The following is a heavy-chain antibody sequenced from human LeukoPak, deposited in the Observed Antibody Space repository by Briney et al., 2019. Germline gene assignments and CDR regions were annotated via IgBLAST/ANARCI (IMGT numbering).Heavy chain of an antibody. D-gene: IGHD6-13*01. CDR2: INPNSGGT. CDR1: GYTFTDYY. J-gene: IGHJ4*02. CDR3: AREEVIAAAGPTLDY. Sequence: GASVKVSCKASGYTFTDYYMHWARQAPGQGLEWMGWINPNSGGTNYAQKFQGRVTMTRDTSISAAYMGLSRLRSDDTAVFYCAREEVIAAAGPTLDYWGQGALVTVSS. V-gene: IGHV1-2*02.